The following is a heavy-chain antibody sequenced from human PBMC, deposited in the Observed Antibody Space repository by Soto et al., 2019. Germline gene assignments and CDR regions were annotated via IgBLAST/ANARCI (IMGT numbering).Heavy chain of an antibody. V-gene: IGHV4-31*03. J-gene: IGHJ4*02. D-gene: IGHD2-2*01. CDR1: GASVSSAAHY. CDR2: IADGGST. Sequence: QVQLQESGPGLVRPSQPLSLICTVSGASVSSAAHYWTWIRQHPEKGLEWIGYIADGGSTNYSSSYRSRGVMSIDTSNNEFALRVAAVTAADTAVYYCALGDCVNTSCYSGGDYFDSWGQGTLVTVSS. CDR3: ALGDCVNTSCYSGGDYFDS.